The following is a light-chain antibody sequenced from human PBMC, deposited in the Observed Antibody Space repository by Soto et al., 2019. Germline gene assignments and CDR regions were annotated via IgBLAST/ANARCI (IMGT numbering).Light chain of an antibody. J-gene: IGKJ2*01. CDR2: DAS. CDR1: QSISSW. CDR3: QQYHSYSRYT. V-gene: IGKV1-5*01. Sequence: DIQMTQSPSTLSASVGDRVTITCRASQSISSWLAWYQQKPGKAPKLLIYDASSLESGVPSRFSGSGSGTEFTLTISSLQPDDFATYYCQQYHSYSRYTCGQGTKLEIK.